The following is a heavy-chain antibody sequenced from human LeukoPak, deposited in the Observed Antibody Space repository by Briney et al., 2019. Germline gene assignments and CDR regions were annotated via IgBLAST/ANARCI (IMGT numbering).Heavy chain of an antibody. CDR2: IWYDGSNK. CDR3: AKHGITGTLDY. CDR1: GFTFSSYG. V-gene: IGHV3-30*02. Sequence: GGSLRLSCAASGFTFSSYGMHWVRQAPGKGLEWVAVIWYDGSNKYYADSVKGRFTISRDNSKNTLYLQMNSLRAEDTAVYYCAKHGITGTLDYWGQGTLVTVSS. D-gene: IGHD1-20*01. J-gene: IGHJ4*02.